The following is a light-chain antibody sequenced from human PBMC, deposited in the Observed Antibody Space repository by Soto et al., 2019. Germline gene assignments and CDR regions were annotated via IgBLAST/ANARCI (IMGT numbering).Light chain of an antibody. V-gene: IGKV3-20*01. CDR1: QSVSSSD. CDR2: GAS. CDR3: QHYGTSPPYT. J-gene: IGKJ2*01. Sequence: EIVLTQSPGTLSLSPGEWATLSCRASQSVSSSDLAWYQQKPGQDPGLLIYGASSRATGIPDRFSGSGSGTDFTLTISRLESEDFAVYYCQHYGTSPPYTFGQGTKLEI.